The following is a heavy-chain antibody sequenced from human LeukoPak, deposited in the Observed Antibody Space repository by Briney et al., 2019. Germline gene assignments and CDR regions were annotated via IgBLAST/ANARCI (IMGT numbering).Heavy chain of an antibody. V-gene: IGHV3-66*04. CDR2: IYSGGST. CDR1: GFTVSSNY. J-gene: IGHJ5*02. CDR3: ARLRQLVRGWFDP. Sequence: GGSLRLSCAASGFTVSSNYMSWVRQAPGKGLEWVPVIYSGGSTYYADSVKGRFTISRDNSKNTLYLQMNSLRAEDTAVYYCARLRQLVRGWFDPWGQGTLVTVSS. D-gene: IGHD6-13*01.